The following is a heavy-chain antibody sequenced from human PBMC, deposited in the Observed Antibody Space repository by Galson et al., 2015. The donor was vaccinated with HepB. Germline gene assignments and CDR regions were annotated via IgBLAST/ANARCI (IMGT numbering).Heavy chain of an antibody. Sequence: SLRLSCAASGFTFGDYAMSWFRQAPGKGLEWVGFIRSKAYGGTTEYAASVKGRFTISRDDSKSIAYLQMNSLRSDDTAVYYCARVLHYYDSSGYSHWGQGTLVTVSS. CDR1: GFTFGDYA. CDR2: IRSKAYGGTT. V-gene: IGHV3-49*03. D-gene: IGHD3-22*01. J-gene: IGHJ4*02. CDR3: ARVLHYYDSSGYSH.